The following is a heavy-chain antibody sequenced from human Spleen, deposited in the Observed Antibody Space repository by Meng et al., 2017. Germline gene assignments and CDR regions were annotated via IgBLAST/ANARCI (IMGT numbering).Heavy chain of an antibody. CDR1: GYIFTDYF. Sequence: QVQLVQSGAEVKKPGAAVKLSCKASGYIFTDYFIHWVRQAPGQGLEWMGTIHPSNGGTNYVQKFQGRLTVTRDTSTSTVYMDLSSLISEDTAVYYCAREKSPGHFDFWGQGTLVTVSS. CDR2: IHPSNGGT. J-gene: IGHJ4*02. V-gene: IGHV1-46*01. CDR3: AREKSPGHFDF.